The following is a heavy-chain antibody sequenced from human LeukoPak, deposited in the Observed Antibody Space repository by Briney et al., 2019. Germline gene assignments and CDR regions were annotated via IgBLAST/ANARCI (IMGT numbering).Heavy chain of an antibody. CDR2: FSATDGSA. Sequence: GGSLRLSCAASGFTFSTYAMTWVRQAPGKGLEWVSAFSATDGSAQYADSLKGRFTISRDSTTNTLFLQINGLRAEDTAVYYCANSRDGYNFIFDYWGQGTLVTVSS. V-gene: IGHV3-23*01. D-gene: IGHD5-24*01. CDR1: GFTFSTYA. CDR3: ANSRDGYNFIFDY. J-gene: IGHJ4*02.